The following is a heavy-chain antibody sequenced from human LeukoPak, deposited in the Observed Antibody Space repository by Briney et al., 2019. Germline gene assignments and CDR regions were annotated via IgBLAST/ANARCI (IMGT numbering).Heavy chain of an antibody. Sequence: SQTLSLTCTASGDSLSSGGFYWSWIRQHPGKGLQWIGYIYYSGSNFYNPSHESRVTITLDTSKDQFSLKVNSMTAADAAVYYYARAPNSDLWSAYPIWGQGTLVTVSS. V-gene: IGHV4-31*03. CDR2: IYYSGSN. CDR1: GDSLSSGGFY. J-gene: IGHJ4*02. D-gene: IGHD3-3*01. CDR3: ARAPNSDLWSAYPI.